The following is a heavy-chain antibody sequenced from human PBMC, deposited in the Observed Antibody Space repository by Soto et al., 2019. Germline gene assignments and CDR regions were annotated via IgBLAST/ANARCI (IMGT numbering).Heavy chain of an antibody. D-gene: IGHD3-3*01. CDR3: ARAVWQYYDFCSGHHGWFDP. J-gene: IGHJ5*02. Sequence: RLSCAASGLPFSSYGMHWVRQAPGKGLEWVAVIWYDGSNKYYADSVKSRFTISRDNSKYAQYLKMNSLRAEDTAVYYCARAVWQYYDFCSGHHGWFDPWGQGTLVTVSS. V-gene: IGHV3-33*01. CDR1: GLPFSSYG. CDR2: IWYDGSNK.